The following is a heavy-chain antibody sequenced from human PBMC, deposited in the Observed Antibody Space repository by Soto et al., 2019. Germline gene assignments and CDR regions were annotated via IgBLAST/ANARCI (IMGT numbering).Heavy chain of an antibody. V-gene: IGHV3-48*02. CDR1: GFTFSSYS. CDR2: ISSSSSTI. D-gene: IGHD6-19*01. Sequence: EVQLVESGGGLVQPGGSLRLSCAASGFTFSSYSMNWVRQAPGKGLEWVSYISSSSSTIYYADSVKGRFTISRDNAKNSLYLQMNSLRDEDTAVYYCAREMGSSGWYRAFDVWGQGTMVTVSS. J-gene: IGHJ3*01. CDR3: AREMGSSGWYRAFDV.